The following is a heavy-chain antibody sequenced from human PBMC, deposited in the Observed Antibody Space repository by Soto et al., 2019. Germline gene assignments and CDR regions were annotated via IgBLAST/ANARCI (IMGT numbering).Heavy chain of an antibody. CDR1: GDSISGSQW. V-gene: IGHV4-4*02. J-gene: IGHJ4*02. Sequence: SETLSLTCAVSGDSISGSQWWSWVRLPPGKGLEWIGEISHTGTTNYNPSLKSRVTMSVDKPKNQFSLNLTSVTAADTAVYYCARGGNRYSTTASGVGGFDFWGQGTLVTVSS. D-gene: IGHD2-8*01. CDR3: ARGGNRYSTTASGVGGFDF. CDR2: ISHTGTT.